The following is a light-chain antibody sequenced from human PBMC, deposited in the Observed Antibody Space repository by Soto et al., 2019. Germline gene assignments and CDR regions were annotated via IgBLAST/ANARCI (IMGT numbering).Light chain of an antibody. V-gene: IGKV3-20*01. CDR1: QSISTTD. CDR3: QQYGTSPRT. J-gene: IGKJ1*01. CDR2: GTS. Sequence: EIVLTQSPGTLSLAPGERGGLSCRASQSISTTDLTWYQQKPGQAPRVLIYGTSTRATGIPDRFSGSGSGTDFTLTISRLEPEDFAVYYCQQYGTSPRTFGQGTKVDIK.